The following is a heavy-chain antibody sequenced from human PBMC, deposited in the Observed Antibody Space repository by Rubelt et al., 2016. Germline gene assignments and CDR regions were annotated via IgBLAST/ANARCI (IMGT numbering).Heavy chain of an antibody. CDR1: GYTFTSYG. D-gene: IGHD6-19*01. CDR3: ARCRRAGGAVAGTWDY. Sequence: QVQLVQSGAEVKKPGASVKVSCKASGYTFTSYGISWVRQAPGHGLEWMGWISAYNGNTNYAQKSQGRVSVTDDTSTSAAYMELRGLRADDTAVYYCARCRRAGGAVAGTWDYWGQGTLVTVSS. CDR2: ISAYNGNT. J-gene: IGHJ4*02. V-gene: IGHV1-18*01.